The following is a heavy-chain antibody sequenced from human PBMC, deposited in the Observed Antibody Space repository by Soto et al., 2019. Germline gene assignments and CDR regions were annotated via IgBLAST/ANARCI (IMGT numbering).Heavy chain of an antibody. CDR2: IIPIFGTA. Sequence: ASVKVSCKASGGTFSSYAISWVRQAPGQGLEWMGGIIPIFGTANYAQKFQGRVTITADKSTSTAYMELSSLRSEDTAVYYCARGLASGSYYFDYWGQGTLVTVSS. CDR1: GGTFSSYA. D-gene: IGHD1-26*01. V-gene: IGHV1-69*06. J-gene: IGHJ4*02. CDR3: ARGLASGSYYFDY.